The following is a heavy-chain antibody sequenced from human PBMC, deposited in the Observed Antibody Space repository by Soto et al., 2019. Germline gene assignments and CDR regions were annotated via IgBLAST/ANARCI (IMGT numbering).Heavy chain of an antibody. J-gene: IGHJ4*02. CDR3: TRSWDFWSGYFSLYYFDY. V-gene: IGHV3-49*03. Sequence: GGSLRLSCTASGFTFGDYAMSWFRQAPGKGLEWVGFIRSKAYGGTTEYAASVKGRFTISRDDSKSIAYLQMNSLKTEDTAVYYCTRSWDFWSGYFSLYYFDYWGQGTLVTVSS. CDR1: GFTFGDYA. CDR2: IRSKAYGGTT. D-gene: IGHD3-3*01.